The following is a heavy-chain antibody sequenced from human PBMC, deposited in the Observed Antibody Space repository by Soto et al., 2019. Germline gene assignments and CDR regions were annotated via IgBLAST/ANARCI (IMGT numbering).Heavy chain of an antibody. CDR1: GYTLTELD. Sequence: QVLLVQSGADVKKPGASVKVSCKTSGYTLTELDINWVRQAPGQGPEWMGWMNTNTGNKGYAQKFQGRFNMTRDTSISTTYMELRILRSEATAAYYWAKVVRFFGGHAGYWSQGTLVTVSS. D-gene: IGHD3-10*01. J-gene: IGHJ4*02. CDR2: MNTNTGNK. CDR3: AKVVRFFGGHAGY. V-gene: IGHV1-8*01.